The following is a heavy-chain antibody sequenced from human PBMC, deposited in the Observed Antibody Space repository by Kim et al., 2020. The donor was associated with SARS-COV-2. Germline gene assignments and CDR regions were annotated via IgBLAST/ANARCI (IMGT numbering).Heavy chain of an antibody. D-gene: IGHD3-10*01. CDR1: GGSISSGGYY. J-gene: IGHJ4*02. V-gene: IGHV4-31*03. CDR2: IYYSGST. Sequence: SETLSLTCTVSGGSISSGGYYWSWIRQHPGKGLEWIGYIYYSGSTYYNPSLKSRVTISVDTSKNQFSLKLSSVTAADTAVYYCARDRYGSGDYWGQGTLVPVSS. CDR3: ARDRYGSGDY.